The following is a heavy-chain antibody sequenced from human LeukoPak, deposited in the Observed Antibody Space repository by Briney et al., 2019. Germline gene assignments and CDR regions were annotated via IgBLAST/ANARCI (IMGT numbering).Heavy chain of an antibody. D-gene: IGHD6-19*01. CDR3: AHVGAVAGDDAFDI. Sequence: ASVKVSCKASGYTFTSYYMHWVRQAPGQGLEWMGRIIPILGIANYAQKFQGRVTITADKSTSTAYMELRSLRSDDTAEYYCAHVGAVAGDDAFDIWGQGTMVTVSS. J-gene: IGHJ3*02. V-gene: IGHV1-69*02. CDR1: GYTFTSYY. CDR2: IIPILGIA.